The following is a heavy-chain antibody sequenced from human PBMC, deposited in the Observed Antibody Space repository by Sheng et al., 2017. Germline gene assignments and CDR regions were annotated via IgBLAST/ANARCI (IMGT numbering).Heavy chain of an antibody. Sequence: QVQLVESGGGVVQPGRSLRLSCAASEITFRRFGIHWVRQAPGKGLEWVAVISYDGSNKYYADSVKGRFTISRDNSKNTLYLQMNSLRAEDTAVYYCAKDRTRWLQLGGDXLXIWGRRTSGHRLF. CDR3: AKDRTRWLQLGGDXLXI. D-gene: IGHD5-12*01. V-gene: IGHV3-30*18. J-gene: IGHJ3*02. CDR2: ISYDGSNK. CDR1: EITFRRFG.